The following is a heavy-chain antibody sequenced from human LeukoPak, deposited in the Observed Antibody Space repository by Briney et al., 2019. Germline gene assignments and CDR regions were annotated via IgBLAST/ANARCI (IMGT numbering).Heavy chain of an antibody. D-gene: IGHD5-18*01. CDR1: GGSISSGGYS. Sequence: SETLSLTCAVSGGSISSGGYSWSWIRQPPGKGLEWIGYIYHSGSTYYNPSLKSPVTIAVDKSKNQFSLNLNSVTAADTAVYYCARGLVDSTMKEDASAIWGRGPMVRVFS. CDR3: ARGLVDSTMKEDASAI. V-gene: IGHV4-30-2*01. CDR2: IYHSGST. J-gene: IGHJ3*02.